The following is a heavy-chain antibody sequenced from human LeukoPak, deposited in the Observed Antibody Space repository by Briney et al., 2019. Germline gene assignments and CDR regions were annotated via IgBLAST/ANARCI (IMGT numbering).Heavy chain of an antibody. CDR3: ARVDDSSGYYEEDAFDI. CDR1: GFTFSSYG. V-gene: IGHV3-33*01. Sequence: GGSLRLSCAASGFTFSSYGMHWVRQAPGKGLGWVAVIWYDGSNKYYADSVKGRFTISRDNSKNTLYLQMNSLRAEDTAVYYCARVDDSSGYYEEDAFDIWGQGTMVTVSS. D-gene: IGHD3-22*01. CDR2: IWYDGSNK. J-gene: IGHJ3*02.